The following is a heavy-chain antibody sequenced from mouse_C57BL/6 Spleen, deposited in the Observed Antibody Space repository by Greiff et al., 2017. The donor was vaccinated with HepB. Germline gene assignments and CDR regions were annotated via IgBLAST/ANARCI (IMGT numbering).Heavy chain of an antibody. CDR3: AREDGGMVTRGGRFDY. CDR2: INPSNGGT. V-gene: IGHV1-53*01. D-gene: IGHD2-2*01. J-gene: IGHJ2*01. Sequence: QVQLQQPGTELVKPGASAKLSCKASGYTFTSYWMHWVKQRPGQGLEWIGNINPSNGGTNYNEKFKSKATLTVDKSSSTAYMQLSSLTSEDSAVYYCAREDGGMVTRGGRFDYWGQGTTLTVSS. CDR1: GYTFTSYW.